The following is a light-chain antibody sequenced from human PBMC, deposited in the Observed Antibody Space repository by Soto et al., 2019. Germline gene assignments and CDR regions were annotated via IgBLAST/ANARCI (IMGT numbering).Light chain of an antibody. V-gene: IGKV1-5*01. CDR1: QSINRS. Sequence: DIEMTPSPSTLSASVGDRVTIPWRASQSINRSLAWYQQKPGTAPQVLTYHASNLQSGVPSRFSGSGSGTEFPLTISSLQPDDFATYFCQQYNIYSFGQGTKVDI. CDR2: HAS. J-gene: IGKJ1*01. CDR3: QQYNIYS.